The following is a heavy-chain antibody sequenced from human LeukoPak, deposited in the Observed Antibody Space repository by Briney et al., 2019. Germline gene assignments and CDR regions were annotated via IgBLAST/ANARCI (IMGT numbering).Heavy chain of an antibody. D-gene: IGHD2-2*01. CDR1: GGSISSHY. V-gene: IGHV4-59*08. CDR2: IYYSGST. Sequence: PSETLSLTCTVSGGSISSHYWSWIRQPPGKGLEWIGYIYYSGSTNYNPSLKSRVTISVDTSKNQFSLKLSSVTAADTAVYYCARQRAYCSSTSCYVAAFDIWGQGTMVTVSS. J-gene: IGHJ3*02. CDR3: ARQRAYCSSTSCYVAAFDI.